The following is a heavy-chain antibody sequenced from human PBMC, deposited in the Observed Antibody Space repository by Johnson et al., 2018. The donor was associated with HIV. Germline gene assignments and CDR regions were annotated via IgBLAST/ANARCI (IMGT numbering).Heavy chain of an antibody. CDR1: GFTFSSYT. CDR2: IRGSGGSI. CDR3: ARGHSDLVTASDI. Sequence: VQLVESGGGLVQPGGSLRLSCAASGFTFSSYTMSWVRQAPGKGLEWVSRIRGSGGSIFYAASVKGRFTISRDNSKNTLYLQMNSLRADDTAVYHCARGHSDLVTASDIWGHGTMVTVSS. J-gene: IGHJ3*02. V-gene: IGHV3-23*04. D-gene: IGHD2-21*02.